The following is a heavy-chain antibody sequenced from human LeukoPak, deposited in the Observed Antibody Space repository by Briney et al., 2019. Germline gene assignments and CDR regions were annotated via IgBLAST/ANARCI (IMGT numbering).Heavy chain of an antibody. CDR1: GGSISSGSHY. CDR3: ASHCGGSCFS. Sequence: SELLSLICSVPGGSISSGSHYWGWIRQPPGRGLGWIASIYYTGPTSYNLSLKGRVTMSVDTSKDQFSLKLSSMTAADTAVYYCASHCGGSCFSWGQGTLVTVSS. J-gene: IGHJ4*02. D-gene: IGHD2-15*01. V-gene: IGHV4-39*01. CDR2: IYYTGPT.